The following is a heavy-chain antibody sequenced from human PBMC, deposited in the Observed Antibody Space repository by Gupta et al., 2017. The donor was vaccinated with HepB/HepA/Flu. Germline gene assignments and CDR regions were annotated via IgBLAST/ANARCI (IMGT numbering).Heavy chain of an antibody. CDR3: ARVTTAARRSEPFDY. CDR1: GGSFSGYY. J-gene: IGHJ4*02. D-gene: IGHD6-6*01. Sequence: QVQLQQWGAGLLKPSETLSLTCAVHGGSFSGYYWSWIRQPAGKGLEWIGEINHSGSTNYNPSLKSRVTISVDTSKNQFSLKLSSVTAADTAVYYCARVTTAARRSEPFDYWGQGTLVTVSS. CDR2: INHSGST. V-gene: IGHV4-34*01.